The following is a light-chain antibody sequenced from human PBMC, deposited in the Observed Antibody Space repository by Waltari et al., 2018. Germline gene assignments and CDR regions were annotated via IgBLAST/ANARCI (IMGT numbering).Light chain of an antibody. CDR3: MQRIELPWT. Sequence: SCLDTVDVNTCLDWYVQKPGQSPQVLISTLSHRAAGVPDRFSGSGSDTDFTLKISRVKAEDVGVYYCMQRIELPWTFGQGTKLEIK. CDR1: SCLDTVDVNTC. CDR2: TLS. J-gene: IGKJ2*02. V-gene: IGKV2-40*01.